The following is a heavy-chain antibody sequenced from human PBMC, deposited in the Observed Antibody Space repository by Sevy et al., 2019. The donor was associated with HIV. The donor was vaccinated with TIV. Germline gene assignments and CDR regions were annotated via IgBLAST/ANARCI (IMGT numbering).Heavy chain of an antibody. D-gene: IGHD3-10*01. CDR1: GGSFSAYS. CDR3: ARAGGAF. J-gene: IGHJ4*02. V-gene: IGHV4-34*01. CDR2: INHNGNA. Sequence: SETLSLTCAVYGGSFSAYSWTWIRQPPGKGLEWIGEINHNGNADYNPSLKSRLTISIDTSKNQFSLKLTSVTVADTAVYYCARAGGAFWGRGTLVTVSS.